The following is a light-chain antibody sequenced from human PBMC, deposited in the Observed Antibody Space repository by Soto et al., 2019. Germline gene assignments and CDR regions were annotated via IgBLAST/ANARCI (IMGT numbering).Light chain of an antibody. Sequence: AGDRVTITYRASQGISSYLAWYQQKPGKAPKLLIYTASTLQSGVPSRFSGSGSGTEFTLTISSLQPEDFATYYCQQLNTYPITFGQGTRLEIK. J-gene: IGKJ5*01. V-gene: IGKV1-9*01. CDR2: TAS. CDR3: QQLNTYPIT. CDR1: QGISSY.